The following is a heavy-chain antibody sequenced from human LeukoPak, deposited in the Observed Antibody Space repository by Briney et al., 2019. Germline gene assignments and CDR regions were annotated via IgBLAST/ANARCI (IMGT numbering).Heavy chain of an antibody. V-gene: IGHV4-34*01. CDR2: INHSGST. CDR1: GGSISSYY. CDR3: ARGLGLLWFGESSPLGY. Sequence: SETLSLTCTVSGGSISSYYWSWIRQPPGKGLEWIGEINHSGSTNYNPSLKSRVTISVDTSKNQFSLKLSSVTAADTAVYYCARGLGLLWFGESSPLGYWGQGTLVTVSS. D-gene: IGHD3-10*01. J-gene: IGHJ4*02.